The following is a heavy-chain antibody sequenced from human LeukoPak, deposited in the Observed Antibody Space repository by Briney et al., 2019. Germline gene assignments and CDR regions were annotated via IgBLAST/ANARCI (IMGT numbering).Heavy chain of an antibody. CDR1: GFTFSSYA. CDR3: AKDGWARSYPAHFDY. CDR2: ISYDGSNK. J-gene: IGHJ4*02. D-gene: IGHD1-26*01. Sequence: GGSLRLSCAASGFTFSSYAMHWVRQAPGKGLEWVAVISYDGSNKYYADSVKGRFTISRDNSKNTLYLQMNSLRAEDTAVYYCAKDGWARSYPAHFDYWGQGTLVTVSS. V-gene: IGHV3-30-3*02.